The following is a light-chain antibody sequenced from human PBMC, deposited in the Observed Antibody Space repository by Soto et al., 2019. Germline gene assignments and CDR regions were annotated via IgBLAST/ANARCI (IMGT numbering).Light chain of an antibody. Sequence: ENVLTQSPDTLSLSPGERATLSCRAGQSVVNNYFAWYQQKPGQAPRLLMYRASTRASGIADRFSGSGSGTDFTLTISRLEPDDFAVYYWQHYGSTVITFGQGTRLEMK. V-gene: IGKV3-20*01. CDR1: QSVVNNY. CDR3: QHYGSTVIT. CDR2: RAS. J-gene: IGKJ5*01.